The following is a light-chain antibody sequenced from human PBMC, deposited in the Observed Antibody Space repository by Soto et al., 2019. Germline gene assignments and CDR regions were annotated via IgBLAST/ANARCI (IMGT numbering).Light chain of an antibody. V-gene: IGLV2-23*02. CDR1: STDPATYDL. J-gene: IGLJ2*01. CDR2: EVA. CDR3: CSRL. Sequence: QSVLTQPASVSGSPGQSITISCTGTSTDPATYDLVSWYQQHPGKAPQLIIYEVAKRPSGVSARFSGSQSGDTASLTISGLQDADEAYYYCCSRLFGGGTKLTVL.